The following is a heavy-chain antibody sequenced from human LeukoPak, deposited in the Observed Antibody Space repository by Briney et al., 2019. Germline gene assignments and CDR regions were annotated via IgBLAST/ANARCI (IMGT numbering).Heavy chain of an antibody. CDR2: INHSGST. CDR3: ARGLDYYDSSGYPGY. CDR1: GGSFSGYY. Sequence: SETLSLTCAVYGGSFSGYYWSWIRQPPGKGLEWIGEINHSGSTNYNPSLKSRVTISVDTSKNQFSLKLSSVTAADTAVYYCARGLDYYDSSGYPGYWGQGTLVTVSS. D-gene: IGHD3-22*01. J-gene: IGHJ4*02. V-gene: IGHV4-34*01.